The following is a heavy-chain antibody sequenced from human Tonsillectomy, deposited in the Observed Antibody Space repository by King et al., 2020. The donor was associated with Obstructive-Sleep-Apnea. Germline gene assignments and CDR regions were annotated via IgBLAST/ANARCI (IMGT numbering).Heavy chain of an antibody. CDR3: AKEDYGDYYLPDY. V-gene: IGHV3-23*04. Sequence: VQLVESGGGLVQPGGSLRLSCAASGFTFSSYAMDWVRQAPGKGLEWVSAISGSGGSTYYADSGKGRFTISRDNSRDTLYLQMNSLRAEDTAVYYCAKEDYGDYYLPDYWGQGTLVTVSS. CDR1: GFTFSSYA. D-gene: IGHD4-17*01. CDR2: ISGSGGST. J-gene: IGHJ4*02.